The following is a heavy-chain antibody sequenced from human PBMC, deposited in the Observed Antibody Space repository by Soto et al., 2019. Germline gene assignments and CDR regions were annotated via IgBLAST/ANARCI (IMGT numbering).Heavy chain of an antibody. D-gene: IGHD6-6*01. J-gene: IGHJ3*02. CDR2: IYYSGST. CDR1: GGSISSGGYY. CDR3: AREALEYSSSSQAFDI. Sequence: QVQLQESGPGLVKPSQTLSLTCTVSGGSISSGGYYWSWIRQHPGKGLEWIGYIYYSGSTYYNPSLKSRVTISVDTSKNQFSLKLSSVTAADTAVYYCAREALEYSSSSQAFDIWGQGTMVTVSS. V-gene: IGHV4-31*03.